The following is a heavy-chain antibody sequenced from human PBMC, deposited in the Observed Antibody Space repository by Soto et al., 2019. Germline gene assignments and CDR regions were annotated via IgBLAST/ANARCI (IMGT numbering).Heavy chain of an antibody. Sequence: SETLSLTCTVSGCSISSGDYYWSWIRQPPGKGLEWIGYIYYSGSTYYNPSLKSRVTISVDTSKNQFSLKLSSVTAADTAVYYCARDKDGSGYYYGGNWYDPWGQGTLVTVSS. CDR1: GCSISSGDYY. V-gene: IGHV4-30-4*01. CDR2: IYYSGST. CDR3: ARDKDGSGYYYGGNWYDP. J-gene: IGHJ5*02. D-gene: IGHD3-22*01.